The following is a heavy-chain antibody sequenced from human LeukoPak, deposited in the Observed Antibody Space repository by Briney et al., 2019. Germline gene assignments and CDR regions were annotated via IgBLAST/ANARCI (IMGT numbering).Heavy chain of an antibody. V-gene: IGHV4-39*07. J-gene: IGHJ4*02. CDR1: GGSISSSSYY. CDR2: IYYSGST. CDR3: ARDPAIAVAGTFGY. D-gene: IGHD6-19*01. Sequence: SETLSLTCTVSGGSISSSSYYWGWIRQPPGKGLEWIGSIYYSGSTYYNPSLKSRVTISVDTSKNQFSLKLSSVTAADTAVYYCARDPAIAVAGTFGYWGQGTLVTVSS.